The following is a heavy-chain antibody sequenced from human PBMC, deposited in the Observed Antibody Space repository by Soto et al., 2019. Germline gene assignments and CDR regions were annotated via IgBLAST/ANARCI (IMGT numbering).Heavy chain of an antibody. J-gene: IGHJ6*02. V-gene: IGHV5-10-1*01. CDR3: ATVDPTDYYYYGMDV. CDR2: IDPSDSYT. CDR1: GYSFTSYW. Sequence: CKGSGYSFTSYWIIWVRQMPGKGLEWMGRIDPSDSYTNYSPSFQGHVTISADKSISTAYLQWSSLKASDTAMYYCATVDPTDYYYYGMDVWGQGTTVTVSS. D-gene: IGHD4-17*01.